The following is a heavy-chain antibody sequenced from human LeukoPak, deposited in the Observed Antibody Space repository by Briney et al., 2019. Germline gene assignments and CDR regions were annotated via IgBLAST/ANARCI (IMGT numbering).Heavy chain of an antibody. J-gene: IGHJ5*02. V-gene: IGHV4-39*01. CDR1: GGSISSSSNY. CDR3: ARQIRRAATYNWFDP. CDR2: IYYSGST. D-gene: IGHD6-13*01. Sequence: SETLSLTCTVSGGSISSSSNYWGWIRQPPGKGLEWIGSIYYSGSTYYNPSLKSRVTISVDTSKNQFSLKLSSVTAADTAVYYCARQIRRAATYNWFDPWGQGTLVTVSS.